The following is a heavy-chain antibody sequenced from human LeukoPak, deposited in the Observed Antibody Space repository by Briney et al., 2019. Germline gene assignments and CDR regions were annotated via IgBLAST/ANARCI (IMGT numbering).Heavy chain of an antibody. J-gene: IGHJ5*02. CDR1: GFTFSRFA. V-gene: IGHV3-30*01. D-gene: IGHD2-2*01. CDR3: ARARDCSSTSCYSRLDP. CDR2: ISYDGRSK. Sequence: GRSLRLSCAASGFTFSRFAIHWVRQAPGKGLEWVAVISYDGRSKYYADSAKGRFTISRDNSKNTLYLQMNSLRAEDTAVYYCARARDCSSTSCYSRLDPWGQGTLVTVSS.